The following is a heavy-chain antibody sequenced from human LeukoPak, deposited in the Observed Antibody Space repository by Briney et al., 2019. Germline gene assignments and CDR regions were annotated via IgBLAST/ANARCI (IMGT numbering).Heavy chain of an antibody. V-gene: IGHV4-39*01. CDR2: VHFSGST. CDR3: ARKPYFYSYAMDV. J-gene: IGHJ6*02. CDR1: GGSITSNNNY. Sequence: PSETLSLTCTVSGGSITSNNNYWAWIRQPPGKGLEWIGSVHFSGSTNYKPSLKSRVTISVDTSKNQFSLKLSSVTAADTAVYYCARKPYFYSYAMDVWGQGTTVTVSS.